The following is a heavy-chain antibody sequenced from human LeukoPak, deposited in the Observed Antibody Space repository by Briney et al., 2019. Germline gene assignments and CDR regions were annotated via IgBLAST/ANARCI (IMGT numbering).Heavy chain of an antibody. Sequence: ASVKVSCKASGYTFTSYGISWVRQAPGQGLEWMGWISAYNGNTNYAQKLQGRVTMTTDTSTSTAYMELRSLRSDDTAVYYCARDGFYYGSGGTFDYWGQGTLVTVSS. J-gene: IGHJ4*02. CDR3: ARDGFYYGSGGTFDY. V-gene: IGHV1-18*01. CDR1: GYTFTSYG. CDR2: ISAYNGNT. D-gene: IGHD3-10*01.